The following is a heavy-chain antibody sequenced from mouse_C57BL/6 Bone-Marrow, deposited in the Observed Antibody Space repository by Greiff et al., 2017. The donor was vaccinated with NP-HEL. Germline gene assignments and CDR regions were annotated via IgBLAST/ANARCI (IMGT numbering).Heavy chain of an antibody. V-gene: IGHV5-4*01. CDR1: GFTFSSYA. J-gene: IGHJ4*01. D-gene: IGHD2-2*01. CDR3: AREEYGYDRDYAMDY. CDR2: ISDGGSYT. Sequence: DVKLVESGGGLVKPGGSLKLSCAASGFTFSSYAMSWVRQTPEKRLEWVATISDGGSYTYYPDNVKGRFTISRDNAKNNLYLQMSHLKSEDTAMYYCAREEYGYDRDYAMDYWGQGTSVTVSS.